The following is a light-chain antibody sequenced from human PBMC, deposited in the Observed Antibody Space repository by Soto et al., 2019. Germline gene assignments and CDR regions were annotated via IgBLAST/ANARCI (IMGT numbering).Light chain of an antibody. CDR1: SSDVGGYNY. CDR2: DVS. J-gene: IGLJ1*01. Sequence: QSVLTQPRSVSGSPGQSVTISCTGTSSDVGGYNYVSRYQQHPGKAPKLMIYDVSKRPSGVPDRFSGSKSGNTASLTISGLQAEDEADYYCCSYAGSYTLFVFGNGTKVNV. V-gene: IGLV2-11*01. CDR3: CSYAGSYTLFV.